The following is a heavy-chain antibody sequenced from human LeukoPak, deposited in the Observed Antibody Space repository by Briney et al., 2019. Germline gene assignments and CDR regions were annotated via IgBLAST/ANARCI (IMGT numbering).Heavy chain of an antibody. CDR2: ISAISSSST. Sequence: GGSLRLSCAASGFTFSSYSMNWVRQAPGKGLEWVSYISAISSSSTYYADSVKGRFTIFRDNAKNSLYLQMNSLRAEDTAVYYCAREASGYSYGLDAFDIWGQGTMVTVSS. J-gene: IGHJ3*02. D-gene: IGHD5-18*01. CDR1: GFTFSSYS. V-gene: IGHV3-48*04. CDR3: AREASGYSYGLDAFDI.